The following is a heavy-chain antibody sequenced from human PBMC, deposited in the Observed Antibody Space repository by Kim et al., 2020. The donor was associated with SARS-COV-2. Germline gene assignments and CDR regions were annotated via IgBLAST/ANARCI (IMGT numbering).Heavy chain of an antibody. CDR3: ATACSSTSCPRSEYYYYYYGMDV. V-gene: IGHV1-24*01. J-gene: IGHJ6*02. CDR1: GYTLTELS. CDR2: FDPEDGET. D-gene: IGHD2-2*01. Sequence: KVSCKVSGYTLTELSMHWVRQAPGKGLEWMGGFDPEDGETIYAQKFQGRVTMTEDTSTDTAYMELSSLRSEDTAVYYCATACSSTSCPRSEYYYYYYGMDVWGQGTTVTVSS.